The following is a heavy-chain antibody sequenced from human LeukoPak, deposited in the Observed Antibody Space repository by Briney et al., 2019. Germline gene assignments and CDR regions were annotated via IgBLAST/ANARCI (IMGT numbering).Heavy chain of an antibody. V-gene: IGHV3-48*01. CDR2: VSSSSSTI. J-gene: IGHJ4*02. Sequence: PGGSLRLSCAASGFTFSSYAMSWVRQTPGKGLGWVSYVSSSSSTIYYADSVKGRFTISRDNAKNSLYLQMNSLRAEDTAVYYCARDRNDFWSGYYFDYWGQGTLVTVSS. D-gene: IGHD3-3*01. CDR3: ARDRNDFWSGYYFDY. CDR1: GFTFSSYA.